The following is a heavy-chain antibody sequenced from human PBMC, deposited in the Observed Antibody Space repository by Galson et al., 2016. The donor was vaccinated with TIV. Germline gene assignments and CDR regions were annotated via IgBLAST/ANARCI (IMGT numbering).Heavy chain of an antibody. CDR3: ARAGDWLGVYGLDV. CDR2: INGDGSST. CDR1: GFTFSNFW. D-gene: IGHD3/OR15-3a*01. Sequence: SLRLSCAASGFTFSNFWIHWVRQSPGKGPVWVSRINGDGSSTTYADSVKGRFTISRDNAENTLYLQMNSLRADDTAVYYCARAGDWLGVYGLDVWGQGTTVTVSS. J-gene: IGHJ6*02. V-gene: IGHV3-74*01.